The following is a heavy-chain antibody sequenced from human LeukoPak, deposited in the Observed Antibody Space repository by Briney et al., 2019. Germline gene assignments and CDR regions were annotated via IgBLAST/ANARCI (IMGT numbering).Heavy chain of an antibody. D-gene: IGHD3-3*01. J-gene: IGHJ3*02. Sequence: GGSLRLSCAASGFTFSSYAMSWVRQAPGKGLEWVSAISGSGGSTYYADSVKGRFTISRDNSKNTLYLQMNSLRAEDTAVYYCAKDLRAGYDFWSGYYAFDISGQGTMVTVSS. CDR3: AKDLRAGYDFWSGYYAFDI. CDR2: ISGSGGST. CDR1: GFTFSSYA. V-gene: IGHV3-23*01.